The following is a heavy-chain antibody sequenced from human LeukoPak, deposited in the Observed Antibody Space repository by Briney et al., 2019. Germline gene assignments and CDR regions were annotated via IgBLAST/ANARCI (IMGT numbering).Heavy chain of an antibody. CDR1: GFTFSSYA. CDR2: ISYDGSNK. V-gene: IGHV3-30*04. CDR3: SREADIVVVPAATIDY. D-gene: IGHD2-2*01. Sequence: GGSLRLSCAASGFTFSSYAMHWVRQAPGKGLERVAVISYDGSNKYYADSVKGRFTISRDNSKNTLYLQMNSLRAKDTAVYYCSREADIVVVPAATIDYWGQGTLVTVSS. J-gene: IGHJ4*02.